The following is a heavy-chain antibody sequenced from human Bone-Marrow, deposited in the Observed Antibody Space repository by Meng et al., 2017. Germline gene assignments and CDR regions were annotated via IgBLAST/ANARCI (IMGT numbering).Heavy chain of an antibody. CDR3: ARVASTTEIYYYYYYYGMDV. CDR1: GGSISSSSYY. D-gene: IGHD4-17*01. J-gene: IGHJ6*02. Sequence: SETLSLTCTVSGGSISSSSYYWGWIRQPPGKGLEWIGSIYYSGSTYYNPSLKSRVTISVDTSKNQFSLKLSSVTAADTAVYYCARVASTTEIYYYYYYYGMDVWGQGTTVTVSS. CDR2: IYYSGST. V-gene: IGHV4-39*07.